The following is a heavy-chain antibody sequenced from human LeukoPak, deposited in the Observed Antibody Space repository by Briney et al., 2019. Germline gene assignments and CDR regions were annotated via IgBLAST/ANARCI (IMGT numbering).Heavy chain of an antibody. CDR1: GGTFSSYA. CDR3: ARVSKAYGVLGTIDY. J-gene: IGHJ4*02. V-gene: IGHV1-69*13. Sequence: SVKVSCKASGGTFSSYAISWVRQAPGQGLEWMGGIIPIFGTANYAQKFQGRVTITADESTSTAYMELSSLRAEDTAVYYCARVSKAYGVLGTIDYWGQGTLVTVSS. CDR2: IIPIFGTA. D-gene: IGHD2-8*01.